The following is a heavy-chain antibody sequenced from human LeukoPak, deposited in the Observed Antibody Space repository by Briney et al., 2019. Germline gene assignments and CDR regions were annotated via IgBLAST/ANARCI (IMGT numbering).Heavy chain of an antibody. CDR2: IRYDGSNK. V-gene: IGHV3-30*02. D-gene: IGHD6-6*01. CDR3: AKAVEYSSSSIDY. J-gene: IGHJ4*02. Sequence: PGGSLRLSCAASGFTFRSYNMNWVRQAPGKGLEWVAFIRYDGSNKYYADSVKGRFTISRDNSKNTLYLQMNSLRAEDTAVYYCAKAVEYSSSSIDYWGQGTLVTVSS. CDR1: GFTFRSYN.